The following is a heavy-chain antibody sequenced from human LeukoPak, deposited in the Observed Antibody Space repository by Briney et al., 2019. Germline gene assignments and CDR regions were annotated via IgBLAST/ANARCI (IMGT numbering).Heavy chain of an antibody. Sequence: TGGSLRLSCAASGFTFSSYAMSWVRQAPGKGLEWVSVIYTGGSTYYADSVKGRFTISRDNSKNTLYLQMNSLRAEDTAVYYCVKSIVGSRGKWFDPWGQGTLVTVSS. V-gene: IGHV3-66*01. CDR2: IYTGGST. CDR1: GFTFSSYA. D-gene: IGHD3-10*01. J-gene: IGHJ5*02. CDR3: VKSIVGSRGKWFDP.